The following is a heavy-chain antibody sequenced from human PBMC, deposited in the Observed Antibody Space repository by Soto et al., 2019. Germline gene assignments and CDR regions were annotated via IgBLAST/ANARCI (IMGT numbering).Heavy chain of an antibody. D-gene: IGHD2-2*01. V-gene: IGHV3-11*05. J-gene: IGHJ6*02. CDR2: ISSSSSYT. CDR1: GFTFSDYY. Sequence: QVQLVESGGGLVKPGGSLRLSCAASGFTFSDYYMSWIRQAPGKGLEWVSYISSSSSYTNYEDSVKGRFTISRDNAKNPLYLQMNSLRAEDTAVYYCARDRYCSSTSCSNYYYGMDVWGQGTTVTVSS. CDR3: ARDRYCSSTSCSNYYYGMDV.